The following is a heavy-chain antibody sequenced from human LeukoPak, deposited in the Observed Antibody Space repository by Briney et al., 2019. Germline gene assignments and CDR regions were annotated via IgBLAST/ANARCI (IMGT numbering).Heavy chain of an antibody. CDR1: GFTFSSYA. V-gene: IGHV3-23*01. D-gene: IGHD2-15*01. J-gene: IGHJ4*02. CDR2: ISGIGGST. Sequence: PGGSLRLSCAASGFTFSSYAMSWVRQAPGKGLEWVSAISGIGGSTYYADSVKGRFTISRDNSKNTLYLQMNSLRAEDTAVYYCAKDVQDIVVVVAAKMVDYWGQGTLVTVSS. CDR3: AKDVQDIVVVVAAKMVDY.